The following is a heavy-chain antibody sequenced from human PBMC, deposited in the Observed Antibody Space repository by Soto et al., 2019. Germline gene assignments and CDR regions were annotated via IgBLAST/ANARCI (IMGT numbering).Heavy chain of an antibody. Sequence: GGSLRLSCAASGFPFRSSSLNWVRQAPGKGLEWVSSISSSSSYIYYADSVKGRFTISRDNAKNSLYLQMNSLRADDTAVYYCARDLGEASGIWGQGTLVTVSS. D-gene: IGHD3-10*01. J-gene: IGHJ4*02. CDR3: ARDLGEASGI. V-gene: IGHV3-21*01. CDR1: GFPFRSSS. CDR2: ISSSSSYI.